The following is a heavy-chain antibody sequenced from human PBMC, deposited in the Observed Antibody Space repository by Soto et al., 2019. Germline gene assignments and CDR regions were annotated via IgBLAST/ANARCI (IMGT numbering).Heavy chain of an antibody. V-gene: IGHV1-69*13. Sequence: GASVKVSCKASGCTFSSYAISWVRQAPGQGLEWMGGIIPIFGTANYAQKFQGRVTITADESTSTAYMELSSLRSEDTAVYYCARDHASIAARPYYYYGMDVWGQGTTVTVSS. CDR1: GCTFSSYA. CDR2: IIPIFGTA. CDR3: ARDHASIAARPYYYYGMDV. D-gene: IGHD6-6*01. J-gene: IGHJ6*02.